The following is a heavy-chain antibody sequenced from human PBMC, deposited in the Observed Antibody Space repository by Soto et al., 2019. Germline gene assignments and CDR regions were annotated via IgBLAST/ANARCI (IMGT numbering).Heavy chain of an antibody. Sequence: QVQLVQSGAEVKKPGSSVRVSCKTSGDTFNTFAISWVRQAPGQGLEWMGGITPIFGTPDYAQQFPGRVTISADESTSTAYLELRSLRYEDTAVYYCARSPGITGTRASQYAMDVWGQGTTVTVSS. V-gene: IGHV1-69*01. J-gene: IGHJ6*02. CDR2: ITPIFGTP. D-gene: IGHD1-20*01. CDR3: ARSPGITGTRASQYAMDV. CDR1: GDTFNTFA.